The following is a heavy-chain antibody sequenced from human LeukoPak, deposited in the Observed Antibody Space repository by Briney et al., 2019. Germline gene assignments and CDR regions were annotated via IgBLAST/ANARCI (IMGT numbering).Heavy chain of an antibody. CDR2: IYTSGST. CDR3: ASWGIAAAGTPDDY. V-gene: IGHV4-4*07. J-gene: IGHJ4*02. CDR1: GGSISSYY. Sequence: SETLSLTCTVSGGSISSYYWSWIRQPAGEGLEWIGRIYTSGSTNYNPSLKSRVTMSVDTSKNQFSLKLSSVTAADTAVYYCASWGIAAAGTPDDYWGQGTLVTVSS. D-gene: IGHD6-13*01.